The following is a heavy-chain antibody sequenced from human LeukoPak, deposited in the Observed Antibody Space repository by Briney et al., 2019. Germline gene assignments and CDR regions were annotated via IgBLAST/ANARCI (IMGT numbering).Heavy chain of an antibody. CDR2: IYYSGST. D-gene: IGHD2-21*02. V-gene: IGHV4-39*07. Sequence: SETLSLTCTVSGGSISSSSYYWGWIRQPPGKGLEWIGSIYYSGSTYYNPSLKSRVTISVDRSKNQFSLKLSSVTAADTALYFCSSRGHLVVETATFAWGQGILVTVSS. CDR1: GGSISSSSYY. J-gene: IGHJ5*02. CDR3: SSRGHLVVETATFA.